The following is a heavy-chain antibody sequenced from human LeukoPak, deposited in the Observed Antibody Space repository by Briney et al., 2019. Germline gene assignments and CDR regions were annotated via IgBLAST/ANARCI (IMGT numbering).Heavy chain of an antibody. Sequence: GGSLRLSCAASGFTFSSYSMHWVRQAPGKGLEWVSSISSSSSYIYYADSVKGRFTISGDNAKNSLYLLMNSLRAEDTAVYYCARYCSSTTCYGFDYWGQGTLVTVSS. J-gene: IGHJ4*02. CDR3: ARYCSSTTCYGFDY. CDR2: ISSSSSYI. CDR1: GFTFSSYS. D-gene: IGHD2-2*01. V-gene: IGHV3-21*01.